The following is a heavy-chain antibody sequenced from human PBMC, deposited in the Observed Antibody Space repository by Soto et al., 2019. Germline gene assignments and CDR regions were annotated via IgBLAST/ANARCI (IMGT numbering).Heavy chain of an antibody. D-gene: IGHD6-19*01. V-gene: IGHV3-23*01. CDR3: AKRTTSSGLNSFDY. J-gene: IGHJ4*02. CDR1: GFTLSSYS. Sequence: GGSLRLSCAASGFTLSSYSMSWVRQAPGKGLEWVSAISGSGGSTYYADSVKGRFTISRDNSKKTLYLQMNSLRAEDTALYYCAKRTTSSGLNSFDYWGQGTLVTVSS. CDR2: ISGSGGST.